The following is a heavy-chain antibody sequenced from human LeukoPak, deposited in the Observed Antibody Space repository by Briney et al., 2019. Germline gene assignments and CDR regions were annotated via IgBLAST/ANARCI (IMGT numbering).Heavy chain of an antibody. CDR3: AREEPGGYYYYYRMDV. Sequence: GGSLRLSCAASGFTFSSYEINWVRQAPGKGLEWVSYISSGGTIIYYADSVKGRFTISRDNAKNSLYLQMNSLRAEDTAVYYCAREEPGGYYYYYRMDVWGQGTTVTVSS. CDR2: ISSGGTII. J-gene: IGHJ6*02. CDR1: GFTFSSYE. D-gene: IGHD3-10*01. V-gene: IGHV3-48*03.